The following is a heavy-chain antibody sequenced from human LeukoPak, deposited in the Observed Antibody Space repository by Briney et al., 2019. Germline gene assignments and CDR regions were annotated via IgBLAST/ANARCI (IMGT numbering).Heavy chain of an antibody. D-gene: IGHD5-12*01. CDR3: ARGPLGRYSGYDLDY. Sequence: GASVKVSCKASGYTFTSYDINWVRQAPGQGLEWMGWMNPNSGNTGYAQKFQGRVTMTRNTSISTAYMELSSLRSEDTAVYYCARGPLGRYSGYDLDYWGQGTLVTVSS. V-gene: IGHV1-8*01. CDR1: GYTFTSYD. CDR2: MNPNSGNT. J-gene: IGHJ4*02.